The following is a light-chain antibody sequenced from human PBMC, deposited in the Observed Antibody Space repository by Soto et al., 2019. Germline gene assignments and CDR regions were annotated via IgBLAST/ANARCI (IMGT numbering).Light chain of an antibody. CDR3: AAWDGSLSGWV. V-gene: IGLV1-47*01. J-gene: IGLJ3*02. CDR1: SSNIETNY. CDR2: RNN. Sequence: SVLTQPPSASGTPGQRVTISCSGSSSNIETNYVYWYQQLPGTAPKVLIYRNNQRPSRVPDRFSASKSGTSASLAISGLRSEDEADYYCAAWDGSLSGWVFGGGTQLTVL.